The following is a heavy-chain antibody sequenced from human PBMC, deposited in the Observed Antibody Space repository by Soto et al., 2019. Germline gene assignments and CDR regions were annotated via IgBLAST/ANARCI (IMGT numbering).Heavy chain of an antibody. CDR3: ARDRRCGSYFNFFYY. Sequence: GGSLRLSCAASGFTFSSYGMHWFRQAPGKGLEWVAVIWYDGSNKYYADSVKGRFTISRDNSKNTLYLQMNSLRAEDTAVYYCARDRRCGSYFNFFYYCGKGTLVTVAS. CDR2: IWYDGSNK. CDR1: GFTFSSYG. D-gene: IGHD1-26*01. J-gene: IGHJ4*02. V-gene: IGHV3-33*01.